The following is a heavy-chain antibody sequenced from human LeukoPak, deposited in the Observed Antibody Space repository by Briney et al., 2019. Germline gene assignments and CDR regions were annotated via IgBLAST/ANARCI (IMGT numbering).Heavy chain of an antibody. CDR3: AGGQGWHFDL. V-gene: IGHV3-30*04. D-gene: IGHD2-15*01. CDR1: GFNFDNFA. CDR2: ISYDGSNK. Sequence: GKSLTLSCVVSGFNFDNFAMHWVRQAPGKGLEWVAVISYDGSNKYYADSVKGRFTISRDNAKLYLQMNSLRAEDTAVYYCAGGQGWHFDLWGRGTLITVSS. J-gene: IGHJ2*01.